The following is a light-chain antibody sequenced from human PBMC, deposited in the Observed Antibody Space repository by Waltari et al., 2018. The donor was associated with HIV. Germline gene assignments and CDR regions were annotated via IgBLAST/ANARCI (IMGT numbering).Light chain of an antibody. CDR2: DAS. CDR3: QQRSAWPLT. CDR1: HSVGSL. J-gene: IGKJ4*01. V-gene: IGKV3-11*01. Sequence: EIVLTQSPATLSLSPGERATLSCGASHSVGSLIAWYQQKPGQAPRLLIYDASNRATGIPARFSGSGSGTDFTLTISSLEPEDFAVYYCQQRSAWPLTFGGGTKVDVK.